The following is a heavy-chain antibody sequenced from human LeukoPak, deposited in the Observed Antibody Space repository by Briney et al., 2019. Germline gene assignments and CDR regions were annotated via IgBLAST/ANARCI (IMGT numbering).Heavy chain of an antibody. Sequence: TGGSLRLSCAASGFSVSSNYINWVRQAPGKGLEWVSVIYSDGSTKYADSVKARFTISRDNSKNTVYLQMNRLRVEDTALYYCARATLDNWGQGTLVTVSS. V-gene: IGHV3-53*01. J-gene: IGHJ4*02. CDR2: IYSDGST. CDR1: GFSVSSNY. CDR3: ARATLDN.